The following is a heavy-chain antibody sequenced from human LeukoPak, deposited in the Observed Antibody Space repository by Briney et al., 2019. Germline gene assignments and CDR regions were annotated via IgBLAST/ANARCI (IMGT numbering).Heavy chain of an antibody. V-gene: IGHV3-33*01. CDR3: ARDPTYYDFWSGYYSPYYFDY. Sequence: GRSLRLSCAASGFTFSSYGMHWVRQAPGKGLEWVAVIWYDGSNKYYADSVKGRFTISRDNSKNTLYPQMNSLRAEDTAVYYCARDPTYYDFWSGYYSPYYFDYWGQGTLVTVSS. CDR2: IWYDGSNK. J-gene: IGHJ4*02. D-gene: IGHD3-3*01. CDR1: GFTFSSYG.